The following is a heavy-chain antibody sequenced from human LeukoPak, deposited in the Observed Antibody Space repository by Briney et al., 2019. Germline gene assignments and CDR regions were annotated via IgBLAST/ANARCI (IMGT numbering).Heavy chain of an antibody. CDR2: IYYSGST. CDR1: GDSISSYY. D-gene: IGHD4-17*01. Sequence: SETLSHTCTVSGDSISSYYWNWIRQPPGKGLEWIGSIYYSGSTYYNPSLKSRVTISVDTSKNQFSLKLSSVTAADTAVYYCARASPLIYGDPQTFDYWGQGTLVTVSS. V-gene: IGHV4-39*07. CDR3: ARASPLIYGDPQTFDY. J-gene: IGHJ4*02.